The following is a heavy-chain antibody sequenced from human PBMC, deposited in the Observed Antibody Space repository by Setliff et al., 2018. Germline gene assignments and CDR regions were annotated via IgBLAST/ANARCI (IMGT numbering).Heavy chain of an antibody. J-gene: IGHJ4*02. CDR1: GYTFTNHY. Sequence: ASVKVSCKASGYTFTNHYMHWVRQAPGQGLEWMGMINPGGGSTTYAQKYQGRVTMTRDTSTSTVYMELSSLRTEDTAVYYCARGYYDSYARYYVVGDYWGQGTPVTVSS. CDR2: INPGGGST. D-gene: IGHD3-22*01. CDR3: ARGYYDSYARYYVVGDY. V-gene: IGHV1-46*01.